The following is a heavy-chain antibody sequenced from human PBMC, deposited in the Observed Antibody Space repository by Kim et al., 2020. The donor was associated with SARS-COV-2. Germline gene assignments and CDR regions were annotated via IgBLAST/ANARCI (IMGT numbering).Heavy chain of an antibody. CDR1: GFTFSSYA. CDR3: ARDKVRSVVTLGGSVY. V-gene: IGHV3-30*04. Sequence: GGSLRLSCAASGFTFSSYAMHWVRQAPGKGLEWVAVISYDGSNKYYADSVKGRFTISRDNSKNTLYLQMNSLRAEDTAVYYCARDKVRSVVTLGGSVYWGQGTLVTVSS. CDR2: ISYDGSNK. J-gene: IGHJ4*02. D-gene: IGHD2-15*01.